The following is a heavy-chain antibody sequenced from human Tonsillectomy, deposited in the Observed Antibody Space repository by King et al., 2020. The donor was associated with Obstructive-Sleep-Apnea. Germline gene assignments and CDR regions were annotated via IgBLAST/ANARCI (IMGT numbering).Heavy chain of an antibody. D-gene: IGHD5-18*01. J-gene: IGHJ4*02. CDR2: INHSGST. V-gene: IGHV4-34*01. CDR3: VRGSNSYGSPYYFDY. Sequence: HVQLQQWGAGLLKPSETLSLTCAVYGGSFSGYYWSWIRQTPGKGLEWIGEINHSGSTNYNPSLKSRVTISIDRSKNQISLKLTFVTAADTAVYYCVRGSNSYGSPYYFDYWGQGTLATVSS. CDR1: GGSFSGYY.